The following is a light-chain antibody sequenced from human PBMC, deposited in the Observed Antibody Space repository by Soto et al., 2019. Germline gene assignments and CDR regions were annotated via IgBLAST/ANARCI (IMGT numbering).Light chain of an antibody. Sequence: DIQMTQSPSSLSASVGDRVTITCRASQSISSYLNWYQQKPGKAPKLLIYAASSLQSGVPSRFSGSGSGTDFTLTISSLQLEDFATYYCKQSYSTLWTFGQGTKVEIK. J-gene: IGKJ1*01. CDR1: QSISSY. V-gene: IGKV1-39*01. CDR3: KQSYSTLWT. CDR2: AAS.